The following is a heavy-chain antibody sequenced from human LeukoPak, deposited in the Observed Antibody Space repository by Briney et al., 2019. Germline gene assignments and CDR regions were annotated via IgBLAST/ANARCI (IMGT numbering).Heavy chain of an antibody. CDR1: GYSFTNYW. Sequence: GEPLKISCKGSGYSFTNYWFGWVRRMPGKDLEGMGIIYPDDSRTTYSPSFQGQVTISADMSITTSSLKRSCLTAADTAMFYCARPYRDTDGYCQHCGQGTLVTVSS. D-gene: IGHD5-12*01. V-gene: IGHV5-51*01. CDR2: IYPDDSRT. J-gene: IGHJ1*01. CDR3: ARPYRDTDGYCQH.